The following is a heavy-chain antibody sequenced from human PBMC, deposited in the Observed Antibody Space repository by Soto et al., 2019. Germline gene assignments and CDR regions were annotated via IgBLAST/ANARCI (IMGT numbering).Heavy chain of an antibody. CDR1: GFTFSTYW. D-gene: IGHD2-15*01. V-gene: IGHV3-74*01. CDR2: TNSDGSTT. Sequence: EVQLVESGGGLVQPGGSLRLSCAASGFTFSTYWMHWVRQVPGKGLVRVSRTNSDGSTTNYADSVKGRFTISRHNAKNSLSVHMITMRAEDAAEYYCASVARGWQFDYWGQGTMLAVAS. CDR3: ASVARGWQFDY. J-gene: IGHJ4*02.